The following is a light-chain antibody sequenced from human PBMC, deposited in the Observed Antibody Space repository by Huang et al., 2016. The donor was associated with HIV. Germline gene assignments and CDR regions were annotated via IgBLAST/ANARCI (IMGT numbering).Light chain of an antibody. J-gene: IGKJ2*01. CDR2: GAS. V-gene: IGKV4-1*01. CDR1: QAVLKNSNKKNY. CDR3: QQYYSPPYT. Sequence: DIEMTQSPDSLTVSLGARAIINCKSSQAVLKNSNKKNYLAWYQQRPGQPPKVLLYGASSRESGVPDRFSCSGSGTDFNLTISSLQPEDLAVYYCQQYYSPPYTFGQGTRLEI.